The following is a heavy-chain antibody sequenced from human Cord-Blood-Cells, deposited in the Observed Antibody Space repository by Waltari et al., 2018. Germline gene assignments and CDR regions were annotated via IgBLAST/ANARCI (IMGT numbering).Heavy chain of an antibody. V-gene: IGHV1-69*01. CDR1: GGTFGSYA. CDR2: IIPIFGTA. Sequence: QVQLVQSGAEVKKPGSSVKVYCKASGGTFGSYAISWVRKATGQGLEWMGGIIPIFGTANYAQKFQGRVTITADESTSTAYMELSSLRSEDTAVYYCARDPGTIAARHNWFDPWGQGTLVTVSS. J-gene: IGHJ5*02. D-gene: IGHD6-6*01. CDR3: ARDPGTIAARHNWFDP.